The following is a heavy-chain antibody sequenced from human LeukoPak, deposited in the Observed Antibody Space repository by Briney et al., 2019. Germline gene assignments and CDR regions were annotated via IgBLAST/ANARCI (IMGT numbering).Heavy chain of an antibody. CDR2: ISYDGSNK. D-gene: IGHD3-3*01. CDR1: GFTFSSYA. V-gene: IGHV3-30-3*01. CDR3: AKARFLEWLYSPDGFDI. Sequence: GRSLRLSCAASGFTFSSYAMHWVRQAPGKGLEWVAVISYDGSNKYYADSVKGRFTISRDNSKNTLYLQMNSPRGEDTAVYYCAKARFLEWLYSPDGFDIWGQGTVVTVSS. J-gene: IGHJ3*02.